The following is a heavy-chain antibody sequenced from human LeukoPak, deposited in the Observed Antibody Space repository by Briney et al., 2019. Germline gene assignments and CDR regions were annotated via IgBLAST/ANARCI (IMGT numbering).Heavy chain of an antibody. Sequence: PGGSLRLSCAASGFTFSAYEMHWVRQAPGKGLEWISYISSSDSTKYYTDSVKGRFTISRDNAKNSLYLQMNSLRAEDTAVYYCARGSDYGSGSYRAAYYYYYMDVWGKGTTVTISS. CDR1: GFTFSAYE. V-gene: IGHV3-48*03. J-gene: IGHJ6*03. D-gene: IGHD3-10*01. CDR3: ARGSDYGSGSYRAAYYYYYMDV. CDR2: ISSSDSTK.